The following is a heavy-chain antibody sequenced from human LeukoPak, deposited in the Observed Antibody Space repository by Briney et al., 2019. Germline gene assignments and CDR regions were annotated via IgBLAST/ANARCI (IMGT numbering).Heavy chain of an antibody. CDR2: IYYSGST. J-gene: IGHJ3*02. D-gene: IGHD1-14*01. CDR3: ARDAMMNHGDAFDI. Sequence: SETLSLTCAVYGASLNNDYWSWIRQSPGKGLEWIGSIYYSGSTYYNPSLKSRVTISVDTSKNQFSLKLSSVTAADTAVYYCARDAMMNHGDAFDIWGQGTMVTVSS. CDR1: GASLNNDY. V-gene: IGHV4-39*07.